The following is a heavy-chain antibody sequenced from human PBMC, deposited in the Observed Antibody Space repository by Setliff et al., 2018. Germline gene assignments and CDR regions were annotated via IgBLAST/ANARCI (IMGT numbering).Heavy chain of an antibody. D-gene: IGHD1-26*01. J-gene: IGHJ6*03. Sequence: PSETLSLTCTVSGGSISSSSYYWGWIRQPPGKGLEWIGSTYYRGSTYYNPSLKSRVTISVDTSKNQFSLKLTSVTAADTAIYYCARGLNSGSYEYFYMDVWGKGTTVTVSS. CDR2: TYYRGST. CDR3: ARGLNSGSYEYFYMDV. V-gene: IGHV4-39*01. CDR1: GGSISSSSYY.